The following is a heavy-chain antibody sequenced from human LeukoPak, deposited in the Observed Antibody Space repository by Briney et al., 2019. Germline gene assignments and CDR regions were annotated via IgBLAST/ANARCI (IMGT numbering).Heavy chain of an antibody. CDR2: IIPIFGTA. V-gene: IGHV1-69*05. CDR1: GGTFSSYA. D-gene: IGHD3-22*01. J-gene: IGHJ3*02. CDR3: ASPTAYYYDSSGFDI. Sequence: SVKVSCKASGGTFSSYAISWVRQAPGQGLEWMGGIIPIFGTANYAQKFQGRVTITTDESTSTAYMELSSLRSEDTAVYYWASPTAYYYDSSGFDIWGQGTMVTVSS.